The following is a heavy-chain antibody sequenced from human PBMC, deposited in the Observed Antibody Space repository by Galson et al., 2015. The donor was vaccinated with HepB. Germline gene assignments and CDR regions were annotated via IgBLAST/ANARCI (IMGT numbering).Heavy chain of an antibody. CDR1: GGSISRGGYY. CDR2: ISHSGTT. D-gene: IGHD3-10*01. J-gene: IGHJ4*02. CDR3: ARDRYYGSGRYDY. V-gene: IGHV4-31*03. Sequence: LSLTCTVSGGSISRGGYYWSWIRQHPGKRLEWIGHISHSGTTYYNPSLKSRLTISLDTSENQFSLRLASVTAADTAVYYCARDRYYGSGRYDYWGQGNLVTVSS.